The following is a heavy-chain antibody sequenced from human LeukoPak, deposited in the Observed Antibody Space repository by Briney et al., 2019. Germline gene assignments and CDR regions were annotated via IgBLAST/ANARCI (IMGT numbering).Heavy chain of an antibody. V-gene: IGHV1-8*01. CDR2: MNPNSGNT. Sequence: ASVKVSCKASGYTFTSYDINWVRQATGQGLEWMGWMNPNSGNTGYAQKFQGRVTMTRNTSISTAYMELSSLRSEDTAVYYCARQASKQQLNYYYGMDVWGQGTTVTVSS. CDR3: ARQASKQQLNYYYGMDV. D-gene: IGHD6-13*01. J-gene: IGHJ6*02. CDR1: GYTFTSYD.